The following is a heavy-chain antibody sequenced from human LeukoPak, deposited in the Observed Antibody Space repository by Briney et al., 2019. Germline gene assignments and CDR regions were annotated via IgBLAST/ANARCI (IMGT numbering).Heavy chain of an antibody. CDR1: GGSISDNDYS. Sequence: SETLSLTCNVSGGSISDNDYSWDWIRQPPGKGLEWIGCIHYSGTTYSNPSLKSRISISVDTPKSQFSLKLRSVTAADTAVYYCARRYYFWGQGTLVTVSS. D-gene: IGHD1-14*01. V-gene: IGHV4-39*01. CDR3: ARRYYF. J-gene: IGHJ4*02. CDR2: IHYSGTT.